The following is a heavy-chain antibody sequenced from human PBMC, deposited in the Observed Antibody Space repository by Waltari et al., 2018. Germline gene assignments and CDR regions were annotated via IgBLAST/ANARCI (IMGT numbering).Heavy chain of an antibody. CDR2: MNPNMVNT. CDR1: GYTFTSYD. D-gene: IGHD1-1*01. CDR3: ATARLSVGTYYFDY. V-gene: IGHV1-8*03. Sequence: QVQLVQSGAEVKKPGASVKVSCKASGYTFTSYDINWVRQATGQGLEWMGWMNPNMVNTGYAQKFQGRLTITRNTSISTAYMELSSLRSEDTAVYYCATARLSVGTYYFDYWGQGTLVTVSS. J-gene: IGHJ4*02.